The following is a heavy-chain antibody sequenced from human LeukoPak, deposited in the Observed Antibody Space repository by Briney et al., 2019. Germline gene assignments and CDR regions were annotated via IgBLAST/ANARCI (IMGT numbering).Heavy chain of an antibody. CDR3: ARLEGIIAAAGTTTGFDY. V-gene: IGHV5-51*01. CDR1: GYSFTSYW. CDR2: IYPGDSDT. Sequence: PGESLKISCKCSGYSFTSYWIGWVRQMPGKGLEWMGIIYPGDSDTRYSPSFQGQVTISADKSISTAYLQWSSLKASDTATYYCARLEGIIAAAGTTTGFDYWGQGTLVTVSS. J-gene: IGHJ4*02. D-gene: IGHD6-13*01.